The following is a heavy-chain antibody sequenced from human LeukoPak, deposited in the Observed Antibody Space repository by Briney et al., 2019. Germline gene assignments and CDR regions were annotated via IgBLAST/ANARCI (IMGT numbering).Heavy chain of an antibody. V-gene: IGHV1-8*01. D-gene: IGHD3-22*01. CDR2: MNPNSGNT. J-gene: IGHJ5*02. CDR1: GYTFTSYD. Sequence: ASVKVSCKASGYTFTSYDINWVRQATGQGLEWMGWMNPNSGNTGYAQKFQGRVTMTRNTSISTAYMELSSLRSEDTAVYYCARVFMYYYDSRGGFDPWGQGTLVTVSS. CDR3: ARVFMYYYDSRGGFDP.